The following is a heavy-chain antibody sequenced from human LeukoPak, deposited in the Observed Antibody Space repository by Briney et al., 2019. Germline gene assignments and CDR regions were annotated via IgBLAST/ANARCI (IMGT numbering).Heavy chain of an antibody. J-gene: IGHJ5*02. Sequence: PSETLSLTCTVSGGSISSYYWSWIRQPAGKGLEWIGRIYSTGSTYYNPSLKSRVTMSADTSKNQLSLKLSSVTAADTAVYYCARPYYYDSRIDPWGQGILVTVSS. D-gene: IGHD3-22*01. CDR2: IYSTGST. V-gene: IGHV4-4*07. CDR1: GGSISSYY. CDR3: ARPYYYDSRIDP.